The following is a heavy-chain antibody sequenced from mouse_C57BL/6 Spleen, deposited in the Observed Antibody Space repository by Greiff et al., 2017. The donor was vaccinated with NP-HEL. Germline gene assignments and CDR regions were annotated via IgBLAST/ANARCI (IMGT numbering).Heavy chain of an antibody. CDR2: IHPNSGST. Sequence: QVQLQQPGAELVKPGASVKLSCKASGYTFTSYWMHWVKQRPGQGLEWIGMIHPNSGSTNYNEKFKSKATLTVDKSSSTAYMQLSSLTSEDSAVYYCASSPTYYSSGAMDYWGQGTSVTVSS. CDR3: ASSPTYYSSGAMDY. D-gene: IGHD1-1*01. J-gene: IGHJ4*01. CDR1: GYTFTSYW. V-gene: IGHV1-64*01.